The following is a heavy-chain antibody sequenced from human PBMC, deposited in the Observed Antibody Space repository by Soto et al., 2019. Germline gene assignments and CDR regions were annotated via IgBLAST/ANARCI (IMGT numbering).Heavy chain of an antibody. CDR1: GGTFSSYA. J-gene: IGHJ6*02. D-gene: IGHD3-3*01. CDR3: ARPSRDFANYDIWICYYSLYYHYGMYV. Sequence: GSSVQVSCKASGGTFSSYAISWVRQAPGQGLGWMGGIIPIFGTANYAQKFQGRVTITADESTSTAYMELSSLRSEDTAVYYCARPSRDFANYDIWICYYSLYYHYGMYVPGQRYTATLSS. CDR2: IIPIFGTA. V-gene: IGHV1-69*01.